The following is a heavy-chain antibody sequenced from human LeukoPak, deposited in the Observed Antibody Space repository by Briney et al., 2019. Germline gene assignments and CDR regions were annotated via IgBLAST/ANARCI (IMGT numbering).Heavy chain of an antibody. Sequence: SETLSLTCTVSGGSISSYYWSWIRQPAGKGLEWIGRIYSTGSTNYNPSIKRRVTMSVDTSKNQFPLRFRSITAADTAVYYCARQIASAGTAGCDFWGQGALVTVSS. D-gene: IGHD6-13*01. CDR1: GGSISSYY. CDR2: IYSTGST. J-gene: IGHJ4*02. CDR3: ARQIASAGTAGCDF. V-gene: IGHV4-4*07.